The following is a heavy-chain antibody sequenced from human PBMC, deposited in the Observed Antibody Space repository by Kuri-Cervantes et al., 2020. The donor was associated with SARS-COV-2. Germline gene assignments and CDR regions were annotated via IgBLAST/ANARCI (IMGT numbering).Heavy chain of an antibody. CDR2: INPNSGGT. Sequence: ASVKVSCKASGYTFSGYYIYWVRQAPGQGLEWMGWINPNSGGTNYAQKFQGWVTMTRDTSISTAYMELSRLRSGDTAVYYCARGMVRGIIQSYYYAMDVWGQGTTVTVSS. CDR3: ARGMVRGIIQSYYYAMDV. CDR1: GYTFSGYY. J-gene: IGHJ6*02. D-gene: IGHD3-10*01. V-gene: IGHV1-2*04.